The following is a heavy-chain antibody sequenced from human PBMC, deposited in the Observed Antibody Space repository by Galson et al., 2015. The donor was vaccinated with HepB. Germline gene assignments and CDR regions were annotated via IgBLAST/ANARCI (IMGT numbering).Heavy chain of an antibody. D-gene: IGHD3-16*01. CDR2: IYPSDYDL. Sequence: QSGAEVKKPGESLKISCKASGYRFSNYWIGWVCQMPGKGLEWIGIIYPSDYDLRYSPSLQGQVTISVDKSVTTTYLQWDSLKASDNAMYYCARRSFSYVDYWGQGTLVTVSS. CDR1: GYRFSNYW. V-gene: IGHV5-51*01. J-gene: IGHJ4*02. CDR3: ARRSFSYVDY.